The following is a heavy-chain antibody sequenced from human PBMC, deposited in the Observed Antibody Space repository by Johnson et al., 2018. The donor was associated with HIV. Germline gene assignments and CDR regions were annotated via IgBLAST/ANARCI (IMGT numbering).Heavy chain of an antibody. CDR1: GFIFGDHY. Sequence: QLVESGGGLVQPVGSLRLSCAASGFIFGDHYMDWVRQAPGKGLEWVGRSRNKANTYTTEYAAPVKGRFTISRDNSKNTLYLQMNSLRAEDTAVYDCAVMTEIVVVPAATSDDAFDIWGQGTMVTVSS. V-gene: IGHV3-72*01. D-gene: IGHD2-2*01. CDR2: SRNKANTYTT. CDR3: AVMTEIVVVPAATSDDAFDI. J-gene: IGHJ3*02.